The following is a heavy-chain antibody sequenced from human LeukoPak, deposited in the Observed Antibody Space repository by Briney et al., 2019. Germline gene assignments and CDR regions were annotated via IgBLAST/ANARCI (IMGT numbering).Heavy chain of an antibody. CDR1: GVSISDYY. CDR2: IYYTGST. J-gene: IGHJ2*01. D-gene: IGHD3-9*01. Sequence: PSETLSLTCTVSGVSISDYYWSWVRQPPGKGLEWIGYIYYTGSTDYNPSLKSRVTMSLDTSKNQFSLNLRSVTATDTAVYYCARRTYYDTLTGYNYWYFDLWRRGTLVTVSS. V-gene: IGHV4-59*01. CDR3: ARRTYYDTLTGYNYWYFDL.